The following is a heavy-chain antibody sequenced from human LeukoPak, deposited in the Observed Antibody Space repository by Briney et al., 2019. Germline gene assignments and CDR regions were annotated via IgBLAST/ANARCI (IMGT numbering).Heavy chain of an antibody. CDR1: GYSISSGYY. J-gene: IGHJ2*01. D-gene: IGHD2-21*02. CDR2: IYHSGST. CDR3: ARNDYYSYWYFDL. Sequence: SETLSLTCTVSGYSISSGYYWGWIRQPPGKGLEWIGSIYHSGSTYYNPSLKSRVTISVDTSKNQFSLKLSSVTAADAAVYYCARNDYYSYWYFDLWGRGTVVTVSS. V-gene: IGHV4-38-2*02.